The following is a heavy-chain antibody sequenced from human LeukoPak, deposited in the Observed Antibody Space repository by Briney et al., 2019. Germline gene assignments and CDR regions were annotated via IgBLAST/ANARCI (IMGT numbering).Heavy chain of an antibody. D-gene: IGHD3-10*01. J-gene: IGHJ5*02. CDR3: ARGRVRFDP. Sequence: SETLSLTCTVSGGSVNSGNYYWGWIRQPPGKGLEWIGYIYYSGSTNYNPSLKSRVTISVDTSKNQFSLKLSSVAAADTAVYYCARGRVRFDPWGQGTLVTVSS. CDR2: IYYSGST. V-gene: IGHV4-61*01. CDR1: GGSVNSGNYY.